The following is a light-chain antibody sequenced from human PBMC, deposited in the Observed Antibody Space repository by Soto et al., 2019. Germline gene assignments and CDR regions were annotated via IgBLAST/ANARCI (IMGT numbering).Light chain of an antibody. Sequence: GVSNRFSVSKSGNTASLTISGLQAEDEAHYYCSSYTTASTAIFGGGTKLTVL. J-gene: IGLJ2*01. CDR3: SSYTTASTAI. V-gene: IGLV2-14*01.